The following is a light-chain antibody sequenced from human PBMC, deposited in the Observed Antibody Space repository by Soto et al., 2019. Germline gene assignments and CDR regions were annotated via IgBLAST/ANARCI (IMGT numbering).Light chain of an antibody. CDR2: EVS. J-gene: IGLJ1*01. V-gene: IGLV2-14*01. Sequence: QSALTQPASVSGSPLQSITISCTGTSIDFVNYKYVSWYQQHPGKAPKLMIYEVSNRPSGVSNRFSGSKSGNTASLTISGLQAEDETDYYCFSYASSGTYVFGTGTKVTVL. CDR3: FSYASSGTYV. CDR1: SIDFVNYKY.